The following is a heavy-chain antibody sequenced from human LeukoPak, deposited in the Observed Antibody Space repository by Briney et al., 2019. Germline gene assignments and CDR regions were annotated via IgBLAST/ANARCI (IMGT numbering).Heavy chain of an antibody. CDR2: INHSGST. CDR1: GVSLSGYY. Sequence: PSETLSLTCAVSGVSLSGYYWGWIRQTPGKGLEWIGEINHSGSTNYNPSLKSRVTISVDTSKNQFSLKLSSVTAADTAVYYCARTRGYSRRGYFDYWGQGTLVTVSS. V-gene: IGHV4-34*01. D-gene: IGHD5-18*01. CDR3: ARTRGYSRRGYFDY. J-gene: IGHJ4*02.